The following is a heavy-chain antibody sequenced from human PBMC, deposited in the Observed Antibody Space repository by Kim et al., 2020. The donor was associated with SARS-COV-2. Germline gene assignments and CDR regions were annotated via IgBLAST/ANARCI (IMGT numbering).Heavy chain of an antibody. CDR1: GGSISSDTYY. D-gene: IGHD3-10*01. CDR3: ARPMRSGSYPPSFDY. CDR2: IYYSGNT. J-gene: IGHJ4*02. V-gene: IGHV4-39*01. Sequence: SETLSLTCTVSGGSISSDTYYWGWIRQPPGKGLEWIGSIYYSGNTFYNPSLKSRVTISIDTSKNQFSLILTSVTAADTSVYYCARPMRSGSYPPSFDYWGQGTLVSVSS.